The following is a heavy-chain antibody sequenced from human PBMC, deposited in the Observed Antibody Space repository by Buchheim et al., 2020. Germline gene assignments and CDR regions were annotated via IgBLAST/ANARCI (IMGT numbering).Heavy chain of an antibody. CDR3: ARHGITLSGYCSSTSCYGAFDI. V-gene: IGHV4-61*05. CDR2: IYYSGST. Sequence: QLQLQESGPGLVKPSETLSLTCTVSGGSISSSSYYWGWIRQPPGKGLEWIGYIYYSGSTNYNPSLKSRVTISVDTSKNQFSLKLSSVTAADTAVYYCARHGITLSGYCSSTSCYGAFDIWGQGT. CDR1: GGSISSSSYY. J-gene: IGHJ3*02. D-gene: IGHD2-2*03.